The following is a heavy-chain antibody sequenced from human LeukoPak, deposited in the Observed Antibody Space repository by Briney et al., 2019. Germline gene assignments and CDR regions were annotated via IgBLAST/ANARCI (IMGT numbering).Heavy chain of an antibody. D-gene: IGHD2/OR15-2a*01. CDR2: IYYSGST. J-gene: IGHJ4*02. Sequence: SETLSLTCTVSGGSISSSSYYWGWIRQPPWKGLEWIGSIYYSGSTYYNPSLKSRVTISVDTSKNQFSLKLSSVTAADTAVYYCARLIETYFDYWGQGTLVTVSS. CDR1: GGSISSSSYY. V-gene: IGHV4-39*01. CDR3: ARLIETYFDY.